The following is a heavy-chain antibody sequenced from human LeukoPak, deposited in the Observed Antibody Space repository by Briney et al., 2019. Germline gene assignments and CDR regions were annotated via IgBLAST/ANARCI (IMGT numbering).Heavy chain of an antibody. CDR1: GYTFTGDQ. CDR2: IKPSSGDT. V-gene: IGHV1-2*02. Sequence: ASVKVSCKASGYTFTGDQIYWLRQAPGQGLEWLGWIKPSSGDTLYEQKFQGRVTMTRDKSISSAYMELSSLRSDDTAVYYCARKSAGFLTAWGQRTPVTVSS. D-gene: IGHD2/OR15-2a*01. J-gene: IGHJ5*02. CDR3: ARKSAGFLTA.